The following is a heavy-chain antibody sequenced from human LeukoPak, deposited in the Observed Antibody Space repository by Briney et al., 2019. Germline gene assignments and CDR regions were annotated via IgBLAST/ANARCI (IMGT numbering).Heavy chain of an antibody. Sequence: SETLSLTCAVYGGSFSGYYWGWIRQPPGKGLEWIGEINHSGSTNYNPSLKSRVTISVDTSKDQFSLKLSSVTAADTAVYYCARESTGGGPLDYWGQGTLVTVSS. V-gene: IGHV4-34*01. J-gene: IGHJ4*02. CDR2: INHSGST. CDR1: GGSFSGYY. D-gene: IGHD1-14*01. CDR3: ARESTGGGPLDY.